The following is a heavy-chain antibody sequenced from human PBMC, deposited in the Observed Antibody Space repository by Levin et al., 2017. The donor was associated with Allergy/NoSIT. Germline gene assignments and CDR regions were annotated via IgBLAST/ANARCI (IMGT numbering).Heavy chain of an antibody. Sequence: ASVKVSCTASGFTFSSYSMNWVRQAPGKGLEWVSFISSDSNTIYYADSVRGRFSISRDDAKNSLYLQMNSLRTEDTAIFYCARSRAVRGVTSDYWGQGTLVTVSS. CDR2: ISSDSNTI. CDR3: ARSRAVRGVTSDY. J-gene: IGHJ4*02. V-gene: IGHV3-48*01. D-gene: IGHD3-10*01. CDR1: GFTFSSYS.